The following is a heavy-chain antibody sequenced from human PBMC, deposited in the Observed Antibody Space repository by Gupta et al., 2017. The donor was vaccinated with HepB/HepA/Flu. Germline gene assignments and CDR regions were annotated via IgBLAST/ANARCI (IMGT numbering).Heavy chain of an antibody. D-gene: IGHD2-21*02. Sequence: EVQLVESGGGLIQPGGSLRISCAASGFIVSSNYMSWVRQAPGKGLEWVSVIYSGGSGSTYYADAVKGRFTISRDNAKNTLYLQMNSLRAEDTAVYYCARGCGGATTAFAYWGQGALVTVSS. J-gene: IGHJ4*02. CDR3: ARGCGGATTAFAY. V-gene: IGHV3-53*01. CDR1: GFIVSSNY. CDR2: IYSGGSGST.